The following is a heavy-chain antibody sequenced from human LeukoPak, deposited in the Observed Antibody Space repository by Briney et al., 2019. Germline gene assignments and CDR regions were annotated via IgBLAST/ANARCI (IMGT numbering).Heavy chain of an antibody. Sequence: ASVKVSCKASGYTFTGYYMHWVRQAPGQGLEWVGWINPNSGGTNYAQKFQGRVTMTRDTSISTAYMELSRLRSDDTAVYYCARGQVGVFEQLAFDYWGQGTLVTVSS. CDR3: ARGQVGVFEQLAFDY. V-gene: IGHV1-2*02. CDR2: INPNSGGT. J-gene: IGHJ4*02. D-gene: IGHD6-6*01. CDR1: GYTFTGYY.